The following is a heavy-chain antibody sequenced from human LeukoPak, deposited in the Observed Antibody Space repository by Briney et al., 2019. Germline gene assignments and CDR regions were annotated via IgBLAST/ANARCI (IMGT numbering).Heavy chain of an antibody. D-gene: IGHD2-2*01. CDR1: GFTFSSYG. J-gene: IGHJ5*02. Sequence: GGSLRLSCAASGFTFSSYGMSWVRQAPGKGLEWVSAISGSGGSTYYADSVKGRFTISRDNSKNTLYLQMNSLRAEDTAVYYCAKDIVVVPAAIGWFDPWGQGTLVTVSS. V-gene: IGHV3-23*01. CDR3: AKDIVVVPAAIGWFDP. CDR2: ISGSGGST.